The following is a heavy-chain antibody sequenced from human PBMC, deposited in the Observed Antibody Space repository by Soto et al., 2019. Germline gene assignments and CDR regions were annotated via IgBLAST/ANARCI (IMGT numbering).Heavy chain of an antibody. CDR3: ATVYAGGYFDY. CDR1: GFTFSDYY. CDR2: ISSSGSTI. J-gene: IGHJ4*02. D-gene: IGHD2-2*01. V-gene: IGHV3-11*01. Sequence: GGALRLSCAASGFTFSDYYMSWIRQAPGKGLEWVSYISSSGSTIYYADSVKGRFTISRDNAKNSLYLQMNSLRAEDTAVYYCATVYAGGYFDYWGQGTLVTVPQ.